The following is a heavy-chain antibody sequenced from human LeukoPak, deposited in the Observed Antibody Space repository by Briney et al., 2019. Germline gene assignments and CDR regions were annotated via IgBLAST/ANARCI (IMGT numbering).Heavy chain of an antibody. CDR1: GYTFTNYD. CDR2: INPNSGGT. V-gene: IGHV1-2*04. J-gene: IGHJ6*02. Sequence: GASVKVSCKASGYTFTNYDINWVRQATGQGLEWLGWINPNSGGTNYAQKFQGWVTMTRDTSISTAYMELSRLRSDDTAVYYCARAAGSSWHYGMDVWGQGTTVTVSS. CDR3: ARAAGSSWHYGMDV. D-gene: IGHD6-13*01.